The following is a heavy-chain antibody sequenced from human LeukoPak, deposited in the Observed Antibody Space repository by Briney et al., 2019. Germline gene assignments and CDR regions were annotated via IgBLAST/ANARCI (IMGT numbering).Heavy chain of an antibody. J-gene: IGHJ4*02. D-gene: IGHD3-22*01. Sequence: ASAKVSCKASGYTFTGYYIHWVRQAPGQGGEWMAWINPYSGGTNYALKFQGRVTMTRDTSISTAYMDVRRLRFDDTAVYYCARVRSYYESGGDFDYWGEGTLVAVSS. CDR1: GYTFTGYY. CDR2: INPYSGGT. CDR3: ARVRSYYESGGDFDY. V-gene: IGHV1-2*02.